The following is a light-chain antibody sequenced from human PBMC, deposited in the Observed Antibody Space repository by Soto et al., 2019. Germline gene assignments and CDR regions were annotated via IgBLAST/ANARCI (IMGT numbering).Light chain of an antibody. Sequence: EIVLTPSPATLSVSPGERATLYCRASQSVSDNLAWYQQKPGQAPRLLIYDASTRATGIPARFGGSGSGTEFTLTISSLQSEDFAVYFCQQYNNWPWTFGQGTKVEVK. CDR2: DAS. J-gene: IGKJ1*01. CDR3: QQYNNWPWT. CDR1: QSVSDN. V-gene: IGKV3-15*01.